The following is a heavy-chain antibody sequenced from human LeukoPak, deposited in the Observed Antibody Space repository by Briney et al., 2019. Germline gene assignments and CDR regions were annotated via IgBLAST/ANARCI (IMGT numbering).Heavy chain of an antibody. D-gene: IGHD5-24*01. V-gene: IGHV3-64*01. Sequence: GGSLRLSCAASGFSLERHTMHWVRQAPGKGLEFVSAIGSTGGPIFYANSVKDRFTVSRDIAKNTLFLQMDSLRIEDMAVYYCAGVGDGSSYDYWGQGTPLTVSS. CDR3: AGVGDGSSYDY. CDR1: GFSLERHT. CDR2: IGSTGGPI. J-gene: IGHJ4*02.